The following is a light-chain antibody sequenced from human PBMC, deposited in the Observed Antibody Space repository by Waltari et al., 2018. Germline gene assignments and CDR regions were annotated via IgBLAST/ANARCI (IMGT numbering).Light chain of an antibody. V-gene: IGKV3-20*01. CDR1: QSVNNNY. CDR3: QQYATSPEA. CDR2: GAS. Sequence: EIVLTQSPGTLSLSPGERATLACRASQSVNNNYLAWYQQKPRQAPRLLIYGASTRATGIPDRFRGSGSGTDFTLTISRLEPEDFAAYYCQQYATSPEAFGGGTKVDIK. J-gene: IGKJ4*01.